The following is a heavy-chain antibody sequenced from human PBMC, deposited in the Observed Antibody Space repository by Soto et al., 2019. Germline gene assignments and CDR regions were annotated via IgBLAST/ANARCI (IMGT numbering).Heavy chain of an antibody. CDR2: IYYSGST. J-gene: IGHJ3*02. CDR3: ARPETGYSYGKGDFDI. V-gene: IGHV4-39*01. Sequence: PSETLSLTCTVSGGSISSSSYYWGWIRQPPGKGLEWIGSIYYSGSTYYNPSLKSRVTISVDTSKNQFSLKLSSVTAADTAVYYCARPETGYSYGKGDFDIWGQGTMVTVSS. D-gene: IGHD5-18*01. CDR1: GGSISSSSYY.